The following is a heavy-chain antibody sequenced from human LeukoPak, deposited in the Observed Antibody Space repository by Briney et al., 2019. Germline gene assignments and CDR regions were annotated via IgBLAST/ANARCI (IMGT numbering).Heavy chain of an antibody. D-gene: IGHD6-19*01. V-gene: IGHV3-23*01. J-gene: IGHJ4*02. CDR1: GFTFSSYA. CDR2: TSGSGGSR. Sequence: AGSLRLSCAASGFTFSSYAMSWLRQAPGQGREWVSATSGSGGSRYYADYVKGRITSSRDNSKNTLYLQMNSLRAEDTAVYYCAEDKWEESSGGYDYWGQGTLVTVSS. CDR3: AEDKWEESSGGYDY.